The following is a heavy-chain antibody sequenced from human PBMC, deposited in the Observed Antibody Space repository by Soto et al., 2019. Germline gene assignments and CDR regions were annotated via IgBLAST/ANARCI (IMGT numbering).Heavy chain of an antibody. CDR3: AVGYPRIRGGYGDSNFDC. J-gene: IGHJ4*02. V-gene: IGHV1-69*02. CDR2: IIPILGIA. Sequence: QVQLVQSGAEVKKPGSSVKVSCKASGGTFSSYTISWVRQAPGQGLEWMGRIIPILGIANYAQKFQGRVTITADKSTSTAYMELSSLRSEDTAVYYCAVGYPRIRGGYGDSNFDCWGQGTLVTVSS. CDR1: GGTFSSYT. D-gene: IGHD4-17*01.